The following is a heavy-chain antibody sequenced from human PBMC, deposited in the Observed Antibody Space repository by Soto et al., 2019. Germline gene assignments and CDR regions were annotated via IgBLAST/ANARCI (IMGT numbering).Heavy chain of an antibody. V-gene: IGHV1-18*04. CDR2: ISTYTGNT. D-gene: IGHD5-12*01. J-gene: IGHJ4*02. Sequence: GASVKVSCKASGYTFTGYYIHWVRQAPGQGLEWMGWISTYTGNTNYAQKLPGRVTLTTDTSTSTAYMELRSLRSDDTAVYYCARYSTDVDIVATFDYWGQGTLVTVSS. CDR3: ARYSTDVDIVATFDY. CDR1: GYTFTGYY.